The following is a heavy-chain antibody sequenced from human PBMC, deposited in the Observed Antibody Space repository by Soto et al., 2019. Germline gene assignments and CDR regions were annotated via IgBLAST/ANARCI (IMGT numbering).Heavy chain of an antibody. CDR1: GGSISSGDYY. D-gene: IGHD6-25*01. CDR2: IYYSGST. CDR3: ARTYSSADRSYGLDV. V-gene: IGHV4-30-4*08. J-gene: IGHJ6*02. Sequence: SETLSLTCTVSGGSISSGDYYWGWIRQPPGKGLEWIGYIYYSGSTYYNPSLKSRVTISVDTSKNQFSLKLSSVTAADTAVYYCARTYSSADRSYGLDVWGQGTPVTVSS.